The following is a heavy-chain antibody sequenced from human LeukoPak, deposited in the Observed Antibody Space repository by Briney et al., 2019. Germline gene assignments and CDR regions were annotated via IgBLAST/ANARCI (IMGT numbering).Heavy chain of an antibody. J-gene: IGHJ4*02. CDR1: GFTFSTYG. Sequence: PGGSLRLSCAASGFTFSTYGMSWVRQAPGKGLEWVSIISGSGGITYYADSVVKGRFTISRDKSKNTMYMQMNSLRAEDTAVYYCVRGGSQPITMHVFDYWGQGTLVTVPS. CDR2: ISGSGGIT. V-gene: IGHV3-23*01. D-gene: IGHD3-10*01. CDR3: VRGGSQPITMHVFDY.